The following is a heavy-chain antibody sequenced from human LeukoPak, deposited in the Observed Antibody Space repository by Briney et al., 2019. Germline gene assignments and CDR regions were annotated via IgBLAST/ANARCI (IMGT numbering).Heavy chain of an antibody. J-gene: IGHJ4*02. CDR1: GFTFSSFA. CDR3: AKESSLLRGPTVIYYFDF. V-gene: IGHV3-23*01. Sequence: GGSLRLSCSASGFTFSSFAMNWVRQAPGKGLEWVSIISGYGDTTYYADSVKGRFTISRDNSKNTLYLQMNSLRAEDTAIYYCAKESSLLRGPTVIYYFDFWGQGTLVTVSS. D-gene: IGHD3-10*01. CDR2: ISGYGDTT.